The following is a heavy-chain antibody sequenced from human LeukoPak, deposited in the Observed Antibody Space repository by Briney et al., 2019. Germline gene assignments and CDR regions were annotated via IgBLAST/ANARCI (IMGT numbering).Heavy chain of an antibody. J-gene: IGHJ4*02. CDR1: GYTFTGYY. D-gene: IGHD2-15*01. V-gene: IGHV1-2*02. CDR3: ARPYCSGGSCHDYFDY. Sequence: ASVKVSCRASGYTFTGYYMHWVRQARGQGLEWMGWINPHTGGTNYAQKFQGRVTMTRDTSISTAYMELSGLTSDDTAVYYCARPYCSGGSCHDYFDYWGQGTLVTVSS. CDR2: INPHTGGT.